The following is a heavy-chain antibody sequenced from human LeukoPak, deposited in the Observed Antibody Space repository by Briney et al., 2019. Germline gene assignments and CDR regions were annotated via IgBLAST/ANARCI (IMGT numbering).Heavy chain of an antibody. V-gene: IGHV3-23*01. Sequence: GGSLRLSCAASGFIFSNYAMSWVRQAPEKGLEWVSGISGSGGSTYSADSVKGRFTISRDNSKNTLCLQMNSLRAEDTAVYYCAKAQTHYYYGMDVWGQGTTVTVSS. CDR1: GFIFSNYA. CDR2: ISGSGGST. CDR3: AKAQTHYYYGMDV. J-gene: IGHJ6*02.